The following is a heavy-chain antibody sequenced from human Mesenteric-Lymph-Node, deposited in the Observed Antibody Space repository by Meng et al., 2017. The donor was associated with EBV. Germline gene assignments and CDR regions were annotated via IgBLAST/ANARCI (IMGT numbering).Heavy chain of an antibody. CDR2: IYHSGTT. Sequence: QLQLPESGSGLVSPSQTLSLTCAVSGGSIISGGYSWSWIRQAPGKGLEWIGFIYHSGTTYLNPSLRSRVNLSVDTSKNQFSLNLRSVSAADTAIYYCARSAGGDYFDYWGQGTLVTVSS. D-gene: IGHD1-26*01. V-gene: IGHV4-30-2*01. CDR3: ARSAGGDYFDY. CDR1: GGSIISGGYS. J-gene: IGHJ4*02.